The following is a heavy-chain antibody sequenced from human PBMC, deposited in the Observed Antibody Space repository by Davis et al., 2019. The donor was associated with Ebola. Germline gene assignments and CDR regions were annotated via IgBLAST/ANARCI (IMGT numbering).Heavy chain of an antibody. CDR2: MYNSGST. D-gene: IGHD4-17*01. CDR1: GFTFSDYY. J-gene: IGHJ5*02. CDR3: ARDLGLRGWFDP. V-gene: IGHV4-59*01. Sequence: ESLKISCAASGFTFSDYYMSWIRQPPGKGLEWIGYMYNSGSTNYNPALKSRVTISGDTSKNQFSLKVSSVTDADTAVYYCARDLGLRGWFDPWGQGTMVIVSS.